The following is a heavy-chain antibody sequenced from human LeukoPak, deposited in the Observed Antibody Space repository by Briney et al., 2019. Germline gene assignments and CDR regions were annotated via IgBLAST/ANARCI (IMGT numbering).Heavy chain of an antibody. CDR1: GNNFASQW. J-gene: IGHJ5*02. CDR3: STRAFSDTSPVA. CDR2: INPGNSDI. Sequence: GESLKISCKHSGNNFASQWIGWVRQMPGKGLEWMGIINPGNSDIVYTPSFQGQVSFSADKSTSTVFLQWGSLKASDSAMYYCSTRAFSDTSPVAWGQGTLVTVSS. V-gene: IGHV5-51*01. D-gene: IGHD3-22*01.